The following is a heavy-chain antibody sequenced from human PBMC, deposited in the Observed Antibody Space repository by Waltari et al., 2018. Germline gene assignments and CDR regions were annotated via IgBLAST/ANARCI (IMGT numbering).Heavy chain of an antibody. CDR2: IYPVDSDT. CDR1: GYSFTIYW. D-gene: IGHD3-10*01. CDR3: ARRLRDYKSSSGFDL. V-gene: IGHV5-51*01. Sequence: EVQLVQSGAEVKKPGESLTISCKGSGYSFTIYWTDWVRQMPGKGLEWMGIIYPVDSDTRYSPSFQGQVTISADKSISTAYLQWSSLKASDTAMYYCARRLRDYKSSSGFDLWGQGTLVTVSS. J-gene: IGHJ4*02.